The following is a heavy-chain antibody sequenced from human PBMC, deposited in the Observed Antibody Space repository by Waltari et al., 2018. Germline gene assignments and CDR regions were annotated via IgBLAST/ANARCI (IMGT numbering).Heavy chain of an antibody. J-gene: IGHJ3*02. V-gene: IGHV3-30*18. CDR3: AKAPAGWELLGAFD. D-gene: IGHD1-26*01. CDR2: ISYDGSNK. CDR1: GFTFSSYG. Sequence: QVQLVESGGGVVQPGRSLRLSCAASGFTFSSYGMHWVRQAPGKGLEWVAVISYDGSNKYYADSVKGRFTISRDNSKNTLYLQMNSLRAEDTAVYYCAKAPAGWELLGAFDIGAKGQWSPSLQ.